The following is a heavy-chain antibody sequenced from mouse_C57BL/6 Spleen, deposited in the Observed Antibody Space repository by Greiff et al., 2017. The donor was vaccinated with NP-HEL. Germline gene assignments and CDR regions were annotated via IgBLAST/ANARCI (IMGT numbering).Heavy chain of an antibody. CDR1: GYAFSSYW. CDR2: IYPGDGDT. Sequence: QVQLQQSGAELVKPGASVKISCKASGYAFSSYWMNWVKQRPGKGLEWIGQIYPGDGDTNYKGKFKGKATLTADKSSSTAYMQLSSLTSEDSAVYFCARRPLRGAMDYWGQGTSVTVSS. CDR3: ARRPLRGAMDY. D-gene: IGHD1-1*01. V-gene: IGHV1-80*01. J-gene: IGHJ4*01.